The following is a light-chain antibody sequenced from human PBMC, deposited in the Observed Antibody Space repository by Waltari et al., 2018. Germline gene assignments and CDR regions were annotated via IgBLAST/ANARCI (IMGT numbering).Light chain of an antibody. V-gene: IGLV3-21*01. J-gene: IGLJ1*01. CDR3: QVWDANTDPGV. CDR1: NIESKR. CDR2: YAS. Sequence: SYVLTQPPSVSVAPGETARLTCGGNNIESKRVHWYRQRPGQAPVLVISYASDRPSGIPDRLSGSNSGNTATLTISRVEAGDEADYYCQVWDANTDPGVFGTGTEVTVL.